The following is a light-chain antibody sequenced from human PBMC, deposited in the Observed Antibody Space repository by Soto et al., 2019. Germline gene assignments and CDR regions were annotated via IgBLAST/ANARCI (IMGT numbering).Light chain of an antibody. CDR2: EVT. J-gene: IGLJ3*02. CDR3: NSSTSSSTLV. V-gene: IGLV2-14*01. CDR1: SSDVGGYNY. Sequence: QSALTQPASVSGSPGQSITISCTETSSDVGGYNYVSWYQQHPGKAPKLMIYEVTNRPSGVSNRFSGSKSGNTASLTISGLQAEDQADYYCNSSTSSSTLVFGGGTKLTVL.